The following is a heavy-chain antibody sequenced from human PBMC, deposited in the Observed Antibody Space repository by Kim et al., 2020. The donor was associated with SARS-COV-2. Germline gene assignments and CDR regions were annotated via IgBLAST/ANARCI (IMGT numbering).Heavy chain of an antibody. D-gene: IGHD5-18*01. V-gene: IGHV4-59*08. CDR2: IYYSGRT. Sequence: SETLSLTCTVSGGSINGDYWSWIRQPPGRGLEWIGYIYYSGRTNYNPSLESRVTKSVDTSKIQFSLRLSSVTAADTAVYYCARGGGYSYDHWGQGTLVTVSS. CDR3: ARGGGYSYDH. CDR1: GGSINGDY. J-gene: IGHJ4*02.